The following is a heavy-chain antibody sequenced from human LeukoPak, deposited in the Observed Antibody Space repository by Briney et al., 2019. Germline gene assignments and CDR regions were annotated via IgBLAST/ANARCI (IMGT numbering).Heavy chain of an antibody. Sequence: GGSLRLSCAASGVTFSSYAMHWVRQAPGKGLEWVAVISYDGSNKYYADSVKGRFTISRDNSKNTLYLQMNSLRAEDTAVYYCARDSIMITFGGVIVIEGPDYWGQGTLVTVSS. CDR1: GVTFSSYA. J-gene: IGHJ4*02. CDR2: ISYDGSNK. V-gene: IGHV3-30*04. CDR3: ARDSIMITFGGVIVIEGPDY. D-gene: IGHD3-16*02.